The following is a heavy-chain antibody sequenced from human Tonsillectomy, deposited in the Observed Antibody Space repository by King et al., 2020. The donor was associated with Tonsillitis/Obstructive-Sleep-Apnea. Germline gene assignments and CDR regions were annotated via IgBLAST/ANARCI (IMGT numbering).Heavy chain of an antibody. CDR2: IIPIFRTA. V-gene: IGHV1-69*12. D-gene: IGHD2-2*01. CDR1: GGTFSNYA. CDR3: PRGGIPAREKNWFDA. J-gene: IGHJ5*02. Sequence: QLAQSGAEVKKPGSSVKVSCKASGGTFSNYAISWMRQAPGQGLEWMGGIIPIFRTADSAQKFQGRVTVTADESATTAYMELSSLTSEDTAVYYCPRGGIPAREKNWFDAWGQGTLVTVSS.